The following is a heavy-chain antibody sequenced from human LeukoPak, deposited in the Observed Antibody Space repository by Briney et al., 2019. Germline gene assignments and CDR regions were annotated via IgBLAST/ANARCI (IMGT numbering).Heavy chain of an antibody. CDR2: IYPGDSDT. CDR3: ARRITMIVVDLTDAFDI. CDR1: GYSFATYW. J-gene: IGHJ3*02. D-gene: IGHD3-22*01. V-gene: IGHV5-51*01. Sequence: GESLKISCKGSGYSFATYWIAWVRQMPGKGLEWMGIIYPGDSDTRYSPSFQGQVTISADKSISTAYLQWSSLKASDTAMYYCARRITMIVVDLTDAFDIWGQGTMVTVSS.